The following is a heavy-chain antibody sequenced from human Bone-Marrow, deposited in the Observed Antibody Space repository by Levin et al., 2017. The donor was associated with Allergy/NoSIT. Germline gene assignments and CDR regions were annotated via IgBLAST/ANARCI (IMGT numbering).Heavy chain of an antibody. Sequence: GGSLRLSCEVSGFTLANYGVHWVRQAPGKGLEWVAVISYSGRDKYYGNPVKGRFTISRDLSKNTVNLHMNSLRDEDTAMYYCARSSGYGDFDSWGQGTLVTVSS. D-gene: IGHD4-17*01. CDR3: ARSSGYGDFDS. CDR1: GFTLANYG. V-gene: IGHV3-30*03. CDR2: ISYSGRDK. J-gene: IGHJ4*02.